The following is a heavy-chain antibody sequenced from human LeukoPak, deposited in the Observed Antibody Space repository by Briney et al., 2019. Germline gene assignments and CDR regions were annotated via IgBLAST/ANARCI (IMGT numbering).Heavy chain of an antibody. CDR1: GFTFSSYG. Sequence: GGSLRLSCAASGFTFSSYGMHWFRQAPGKGLEWVAVIWYDGSNKYYADSVKGRFTISRDNSKNTVYLQMSGLRADDTAVYYCAKDHGRWGQGTVVTVSS. V-gene: IGHV3-33*06. CDR3: AKDHGR. CDR2: IWYDGSNK. J-gene: IGHJ4*02.